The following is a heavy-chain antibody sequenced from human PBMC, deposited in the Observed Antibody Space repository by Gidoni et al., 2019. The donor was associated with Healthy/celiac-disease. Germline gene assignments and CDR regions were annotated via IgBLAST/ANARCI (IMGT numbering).Heavy chain of an antibody. V-gene: IGHV1-69*04. J-gene: IGHJ6*03. D-gene: IGHD6-6*01. CDR1: GGTFSSYA. CDR2: IIPILVIA. CDR3: ARDGQSSSSSSNYYYYYYMDV. Sequence: QVQRVQSGAQVKKPGSSVMVSCKASGGTFSSYAISWLRQAPGQGLEWMGRIIPILVIANYAQKFQGRVTITADKSTSTAYMELSSLRSEDTAVYYCARDGQSSSSSSNYYYYYYMDVWGKGTTVTVSS.